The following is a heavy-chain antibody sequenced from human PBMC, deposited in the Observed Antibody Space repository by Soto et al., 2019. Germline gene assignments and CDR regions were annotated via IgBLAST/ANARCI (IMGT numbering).Heavy chain of an antibody. D-gene: IGHD6-13*01. CDR2: IYHSGTT. J-gene: IGHJ4*02. V-gene: IGHV4-4*02. CDR3: ARRSLSSWYGNYFDY. CDR1: RGSISSGIW. Sequence: SETLSLTCAVSRGSISSGIWWSWVRQPPGKGLECIGEIYHSGTTNYNPSLKSRVIISVDKSKNQFFLKLSSVTAADTAFYYCARRSLSSWYGNYFDYWGQGVLVTVSS.